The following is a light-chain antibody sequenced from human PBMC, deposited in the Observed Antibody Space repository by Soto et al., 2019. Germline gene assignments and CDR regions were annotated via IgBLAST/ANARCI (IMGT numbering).Light chain of an antibody. CDR3: SSYAGTNNLV. V-gene: IGLV2-8*01. CDR1: SSDVGGYNF. Sequence: QSALTQPPSASGSPGQSVTISCTGPSSDVGGYNFVSWYQHHPGKAPELMIYEVNKRPSGVPDRFSGSKSGNTASLTVSGLQAEDEADYYCSSYAGTNNLVFGGGTKLTVL. J-gene: IGLJ3*02. CDR2: EVN.